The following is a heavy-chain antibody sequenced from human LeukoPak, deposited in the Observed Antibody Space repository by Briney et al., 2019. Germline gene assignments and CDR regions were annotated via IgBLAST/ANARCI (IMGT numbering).Heavy chain of an antibody. CDR3: ARVARAGVVVVPAAIPWFDP. Sequence: ASVKVSCKASGYTFTGYYMHWVRQAPGQGLEWMGWINPNSGGTNYAQKFQGRVTMTRDTSISTAYMELSRLRSDDTAVYYCARVARAGVVVVPAAIPWFDPWGQGTLVTVSS. CDR1: GYTFTGYY. D-gene: IGHD2-2*01. J-gene: IGHJ5*02. CDR2: INPNSGGT. V-gene: IGHV1-2*02.